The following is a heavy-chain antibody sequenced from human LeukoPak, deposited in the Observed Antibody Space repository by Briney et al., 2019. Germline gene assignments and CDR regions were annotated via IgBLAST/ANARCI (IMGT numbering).Heavy chain of an antibody. J-gene: IGHJ6*03. Sequence: GASVKVSCKASGGTFSIYEINWVRQAPGQGPEWMGGLIPILGTASYAQKFQGRVTITADESTRTAYMELSSLKSEDTAVYYCAKSAARSGSYFASPLYMDVWGKGTTVTISS. V-gene: IGHV1-69*13. D-gene: IGHD1-26*01. CDR3: AKSAARSGSYFASPLYMDV. CDR2: LIPILGTA. CDR1: GGTFSIYE.